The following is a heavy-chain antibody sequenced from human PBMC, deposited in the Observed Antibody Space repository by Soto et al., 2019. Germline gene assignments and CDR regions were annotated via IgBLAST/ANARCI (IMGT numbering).Heavy chain of an antibody. V-gene: IGHV3-33*01. Sequence: APGKGLEWVAVIWYDGSNKYYADSVKGRFTISRDNSKNTLYLQMNSLRAEDTAVYYCATKVAAAGHSDYYYYGMDVWGQGTTVTVSS. D-gene: IGHD6-13*01. CDR2: IWYDGSNK. J-gene: IGHJ6*02. CDR3: ATKVAAAGHSDYYYYGMDV.